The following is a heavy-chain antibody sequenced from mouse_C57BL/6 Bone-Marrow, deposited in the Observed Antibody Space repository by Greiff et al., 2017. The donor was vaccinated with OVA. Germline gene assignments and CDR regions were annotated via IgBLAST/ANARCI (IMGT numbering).Heavy chain of an antibody. CDR2: IDPSDSEP. V-gene: IGHV1-52*01. CDR3: ARFGNWDGDY. J-gene: IGHJ2*01. D-gene: IGHD4-1*01. Sequence: VQLQQPGAELVRPGSSVKLSCKASGYTFTSYWMHWVKQRPIQGLEWIGNIDPSDSEPHYNQKFKDKATLTVDKSSSTAYMQLSSLTSEDSAVYYCARFGNWDGDYWGQGTTLTVSS. CDR1: GYTFTSYW.